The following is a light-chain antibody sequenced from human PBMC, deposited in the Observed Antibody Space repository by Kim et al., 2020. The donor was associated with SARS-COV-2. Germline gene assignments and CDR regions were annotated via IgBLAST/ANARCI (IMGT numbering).Light chain of an antibody. V-gene: IGKV1-39*01. CDR3: QQSYSTLLT. CDR1: QSITSY. J-gene: IGKJ4*01. CDR2: AAS. Sequence: ASVGDRVTITCRASQSITSYLNWYQQKPGKAPKLLIYAASSLQSGVPSRFSGSGSGTDFTLTISSLQPEDFATYYCQQSYSTLLTFGGGTKVEIK.